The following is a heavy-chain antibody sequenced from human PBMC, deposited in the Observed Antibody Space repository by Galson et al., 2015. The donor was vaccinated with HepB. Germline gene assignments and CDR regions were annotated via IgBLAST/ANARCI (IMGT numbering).Heavy chain of an antibody. J-gene: IGHJ3*02. V-gene: IGHV1-8*01. D-gene: IGHD3-22*01. CDR1: GYTFNNYD. CDR2: MNPNSGNT. CDR3: ARSHPFYFESSGFGAFDI. Sequence: SVKVSCKASGYTFNNYDINWVRQAAGQGLEWMGWMNPNSGNTGYKQNFQGRVTMTRDTSISTAYMELSSLTSEDTAVYYCARSHPFYFESSGFGAFDIWGQGTRVTVSS.